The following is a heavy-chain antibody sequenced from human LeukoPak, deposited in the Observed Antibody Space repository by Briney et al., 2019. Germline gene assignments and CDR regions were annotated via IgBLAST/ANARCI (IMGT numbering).Heavy chain of an antibody. D-gene: IGHD1-26*01. CDR2: ISDSGTTI. CDR3: ARGENFLSGTYQRAFDN. J-gene: IGHJ4*02. Sequence: GGSLRLSCAASGFTVSNNYMSWVRQAPGKGLEWVSYISDSGTTIYYADSVKGRFTISRDNAKNSLYLQMNSLRAEDTALYYCARGENFLSGTYQRAFDNWGQGTLVTVSS. CDR1: GFTVSNNY. V-gene: IGHV3-11*04.